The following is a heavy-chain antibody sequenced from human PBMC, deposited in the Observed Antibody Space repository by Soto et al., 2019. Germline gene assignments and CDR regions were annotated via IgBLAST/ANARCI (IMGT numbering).Heavy chain of an antibody. D-gene: IGHD3-22*01. CDR3: ASPGFGYYDSSGYYNDAFDI. CDR1: GYSFTSYW. CDR2: IYPGDSDT. Sequence: GESLKISCKGSGYSFTSYWIGWVRQMPGKGLEWMGIIYPGDSDTRYSPSFQGQVTISADKSISTAYLQWSRLKASDTAMYYCASPGFGYYDSSGYYNDAFDIWGQGTMVTVSS. V-gene: IGHV5-51*01. J-gene: IGHJ3*02.